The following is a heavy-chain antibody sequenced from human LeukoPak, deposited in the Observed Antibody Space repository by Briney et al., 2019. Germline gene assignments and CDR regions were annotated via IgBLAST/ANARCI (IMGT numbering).Heavy chain of an antibody. D-gene: IGHD3-3*01. CDR3: AKDGFYDFWSGQTFDY. V-gene: IGHV3-23*01. J-gene: IGHJ4*02. CDR1: GFTFSSYV. CDR2: ISGSGGST. Sequence: GGSLRLSCAASGFTFSSYVMSWVRQAPGKGLEWVSAISGSGGSTYYADSVKGRFTISRDNSKNTLYLQMNSLRAEDTAVYYCAKDGFYDFWSGQTFDYWGQGTLVTVSS.